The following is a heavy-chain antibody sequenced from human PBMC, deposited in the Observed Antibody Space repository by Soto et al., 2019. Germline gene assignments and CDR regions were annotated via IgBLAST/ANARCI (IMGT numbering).Heavy chain of an antibody. D-gene: IGHD3-22*01. V-gene: IGHV4-30-4*01. Sequence: PSETLSLTCTFSCASLSTEDYFWTWVRQSPGEGLEWIGYSYHTGRTYFNPSLKSRLAVSVDTSKNQFSLKLNFVTAADTAVYYCARGSGYYYYFDSWGQGALVTVSS. CDR2: SYHTGRT. J-gene: IGHJ4*02. CDR3: ARGSGYYYYFDS. CDR1: CASLSTEDYF.